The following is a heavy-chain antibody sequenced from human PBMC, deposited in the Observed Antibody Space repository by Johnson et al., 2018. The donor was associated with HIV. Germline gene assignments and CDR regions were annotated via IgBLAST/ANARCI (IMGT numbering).Heavy chain of an antibody. V-gene: IGHV3-23*01. CDR2: ISGSGGDT. CDR1: GFTFSSYA. Sequence: EVQVLESGGGLVQPGGSLRLSCAASGFTFSSYAMSWVRQAPGKGLEWVSGISGSGGDTYYADSVKGRFTISRDNSKNTLYLQMNSLRAEDTAVYYCAKDREGIQLWLGRMSFDIWGQGTMVTVSS. CDR3: AKDREGIQLWLGRMSFDI. D-gene: IGHD5-18*01. J-gene: IGHJ3*02.